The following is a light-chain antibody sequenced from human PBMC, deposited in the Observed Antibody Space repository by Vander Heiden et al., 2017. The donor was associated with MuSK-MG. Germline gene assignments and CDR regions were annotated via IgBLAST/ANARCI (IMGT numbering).Light chain of an antibody. J-gene: IGKJ4*01. V-gene: IGKV2-30*01. Sequence: DVVLTQSPLSLSVTLGQPASISCRSSQSLVYSDGNTYLSWFQQRPGQSPRRLIYEVSNRDSGVPDRFSGSGSDTDFTLKISRVEAEDVGVYYCMQGILGPSFGGGTKVEIK. CDR2: EVS. CDR1: QSLVYSDGNTY. CDR3: MQGILGPS.